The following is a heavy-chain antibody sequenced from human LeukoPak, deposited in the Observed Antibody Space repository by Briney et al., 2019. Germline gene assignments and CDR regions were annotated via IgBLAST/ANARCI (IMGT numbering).Heavy chain of an antibody. D-gene: IGHD3-10*01. J-gene: IGHJ4*02. CDR3: ARGLGSGSGSYSRDFDY. Sequence: SETLSLTCAVYGGSFSGYYWSWIRQPPGRGLEWSGEINHSGSTNYNPSLKSRVSISVDTSKNQFSLKLSSVTAADTAVYYCARGLGSGSGSYSRDFDYWGQGTLVTVSS. CDR2: INHSGST. CDR1: GGSFSGYY. V-gene: IGHV4-34*01.